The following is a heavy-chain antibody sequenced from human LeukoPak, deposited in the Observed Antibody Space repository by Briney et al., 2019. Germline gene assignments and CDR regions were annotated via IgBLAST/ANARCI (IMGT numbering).Heavy chain of an antibody. D-gene: IGHD2-21*02. CDR3: ARVTEALYYLHF. Sequence: GGSLRLSCAPSGFTFSSDGMSGVRQAPGKGLEWVSSISSSSSYIYYADSVKGRFTISRDNAKNSLYLQMNSLRAEDTAVYYCARVTEALYYLHFWCRGTLVTVSS. CDR1: GFTFSSDG. J-gene: IGHJ4*02. CDR2: ISSSSSYI. V-gene: IGHV3-21*01.